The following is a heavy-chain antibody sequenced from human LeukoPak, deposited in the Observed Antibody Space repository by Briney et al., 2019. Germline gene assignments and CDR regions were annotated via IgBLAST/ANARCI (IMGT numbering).Heavy chain of an antibody. V-gene: IGHV1-18*01. CDR1: GGTFSSYA. CDR3: ARGSSSDFDY. J-gene: IGHJ4*02. D-gene: IGHD3-10*01. Sequence: GCSVKVSCKASGGTFSSYAISWVRQAPGQGLEWMGWISAYNGNTNYAQKLQGRVTMTTDTSTSTAYMELRSLRSDDTAVYYCARGSSSDFDYWGQGTLVTVSS. CDR2: ISAYNGNT.